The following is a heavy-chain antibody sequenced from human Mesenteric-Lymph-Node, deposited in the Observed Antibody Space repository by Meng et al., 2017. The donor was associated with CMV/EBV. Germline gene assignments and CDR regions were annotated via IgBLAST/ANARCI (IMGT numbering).Heavy chain of an antibody. Sequence: GGSLRLSCAASGYTFSTYDVSWVRQAPGKGLEWVAVISSDGRNKDYGDSVKGRFTISRDNSENTLYLQMDSLRTEDTAVYYCARGGYFGSGSFPPFYSYGLDVWGQGTTVTVSS. CDR1: GYTFSTYD. D-gene: IGHD3-10*01. V-gene: IGHV3-30*03. CDR3: ARGGYFGSGSFPPFYSYGLDV. CDR2: ISSDGRNK. J-gene: IGHJ6*02.